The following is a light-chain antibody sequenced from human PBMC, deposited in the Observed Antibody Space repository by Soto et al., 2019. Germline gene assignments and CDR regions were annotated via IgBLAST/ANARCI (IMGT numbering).Light chain of an antibody. V-gene: IGKV1-39*01. CDR1: QSISGY. J-gene: IGKJ5*01. Sequence: DIQLTQSPSSLSASIGDRVTIICRASQSISGYLNWYQQKPGKAPKPLIYAASSLQSGVPSRFSGSESGTDFTLTITSXQPEDFATYYCQQGYSNPITFGQGTRLEIK. CDR3: QQGYSNPIT. CDR2: AAS.